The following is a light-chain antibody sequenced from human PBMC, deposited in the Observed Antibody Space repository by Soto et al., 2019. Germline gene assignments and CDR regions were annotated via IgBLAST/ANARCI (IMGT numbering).Light chain of an antibody. V-gene: IGKV1-39*01. CDR1: QNIINY. CDR3: QQSYSHRT. CDR2: TTS. J-gene: IGKJ1*01. Sequence: EIQMTQSPSSLSASVGDRVTIACRASQNIINYLNWYQQKPGQXPXXLIYTTSSLQSGVPSRFSGSGSGTDFTLTISSLQPEDFAAYDCQQSYSHRTFGQGTKVDIK.